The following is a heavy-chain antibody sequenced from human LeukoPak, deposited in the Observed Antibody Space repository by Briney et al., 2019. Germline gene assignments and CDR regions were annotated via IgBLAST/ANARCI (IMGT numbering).Heavy chain of an antibody. J-gene: IGHJ1*01. V-gene: IGHV3-21*01. CDR3: ARGSYFCGGDCYTAEFFQH. D-gene: IGHD2-21*02. Sequence: SNYIYYAASVKRLFTISRDNAKNSLYLQMDSLRAEDTAVYYCARGSYFCGGDCYTAEFFQHWGQGTLVTVSS. CDR2: SNYI.